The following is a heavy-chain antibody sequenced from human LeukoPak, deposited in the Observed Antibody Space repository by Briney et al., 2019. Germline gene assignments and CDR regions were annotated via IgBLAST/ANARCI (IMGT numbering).Heavy chain of an antibody. J-gene: IGHJ4*02. CDR1: GFTFSSYW. CDR3: ARVPLELPLVGASWSPDY. Sequence: GGSLRLSCSASGFTFSSYWMHWVRQAPGKGLVWVSRINSDGSSTSYADSVKGRFTISRDNAKNTLYLQMNSLRAEDTAVYYCARVPLELPLVGASWSPDYWGQGTLVTVSS. D-gene: IGHD1-26*01. V-gene: IGHV3-74*01. CDR2: INSDGSST.